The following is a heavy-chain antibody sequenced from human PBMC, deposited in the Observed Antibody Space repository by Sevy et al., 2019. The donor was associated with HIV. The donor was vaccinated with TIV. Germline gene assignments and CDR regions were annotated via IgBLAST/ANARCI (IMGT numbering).Heavy chain of an antibody. D-gene: IGHD2-2*01. CDR3: ARGPHTRYCISTSCYAGAGAFDI. Sequence: ASVQVSCKASGGTFSSYAISWVRQAPGQGLEWMGGIIPIFGTANYAQKFQGRVTLTADESTRTAYMELSSLRSEDTAVYYCARGPHTRYCISTSCYAGAGAFDIWGQGTMVTVSS. CDR1: GGTFSSYA. CDR2: IIPIFGTA. V-gene: IGHV1-69*13. J-gene: IGHJ3*02.